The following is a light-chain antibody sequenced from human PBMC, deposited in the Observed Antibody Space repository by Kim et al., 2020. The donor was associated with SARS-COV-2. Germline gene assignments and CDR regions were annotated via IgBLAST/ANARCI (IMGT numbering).Light chain of an antibody. CDR2: NDN. V-gene: IGLV1-44*01. J-gene: IGLJ3*02. Sequence: ELTQPPSTSGTPGQRVTISCSGSSSNVGLHFVNWYQQLPGTAPKVFIYNDNQPPSGVPYRFSGSRSGTSASLAISGLQSEDEADYYCATWDVSLNGWVFGGGTQLNVL. CDR1: SSNVGLHF. CDR3: ATWDVSLNGWV.